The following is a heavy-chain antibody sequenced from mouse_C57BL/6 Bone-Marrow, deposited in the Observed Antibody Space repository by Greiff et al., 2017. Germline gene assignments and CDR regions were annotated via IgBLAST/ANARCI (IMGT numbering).Heavy chain of an antibody. V-gene: IGHV14-4*01. CDR3: TTLDDYDPDD. CDR1: GFNIKDDY. D-gene: IGHD2-4*01. J-gene: IGHJ2*01. Sequence: VQLQQSGAELVRPGASVKLSCTASGFNIKDDYMHWVKQRPEQGLEWIGWIDPENGDTEYASKFQGKATITADTSSNTAYLQLSSLTSEDTAVYYCTTLDDYDPDDWGQGTTLTVSS. CDR2: IDPENGDT.